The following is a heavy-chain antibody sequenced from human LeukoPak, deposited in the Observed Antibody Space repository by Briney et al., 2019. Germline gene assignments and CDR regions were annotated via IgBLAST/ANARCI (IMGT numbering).Heavy chain of an antibody. J-gene: IGHJ4*02. CDR3: AREILYDSTGYYV. V-gene: IGHV3-23*01. Sequence: GGSLRLSCAASGFTFSSYGMSWVRQAPGKGLEWVSAISGSGGSTYYADSVKGRFTISRDNSKNTLYLQMNSLRAEDTAVYYCAREILYDSTGYYVWGQGTLVTVSS. CDR1: GFTFSSYG. CDR2: ISGSGGST. D-gene: IGHD3-22*01.